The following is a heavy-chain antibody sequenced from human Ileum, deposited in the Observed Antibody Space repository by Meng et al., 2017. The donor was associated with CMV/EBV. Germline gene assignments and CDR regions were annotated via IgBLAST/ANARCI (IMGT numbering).Heavy chain of an antibody. CDR1: GYTLTVYT. J-gene: IGHJ4*02. CDR2: INTNSGDT. D-gene: IGHD7-27*01. Sequence: RGSCETSGYTLTVYTIHWARQAPGQGLEWMGRINTNSGDTFYAQKFRGRVTMTRDTSIRTVFMELSGLQSHDTAIYYCARDNWGSDYWGQGTLVTVSS. V-gene: IGHV1-2*06. CDR3: ARDNWGSDY.